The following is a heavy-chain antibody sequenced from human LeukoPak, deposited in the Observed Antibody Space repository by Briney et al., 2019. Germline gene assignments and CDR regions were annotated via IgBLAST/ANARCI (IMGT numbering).Heavy chain of an antibody. J-gene: IGHJ4*02. D-gene: IGHD4-17*01. CDR2: IYSGGST. CDR1: GFTVSSNC. CDR3: ARDQDDYGDYEFST. Sequence: GGSLRLSCAASGFTVSSNCMSWVRQAPGKGLEWVSVIYSGGSTYYADSVKGRFTISRDNSKNTLYLQMNSLRAEDTAVYYCARDQDDYGDYEFSTWGQGTLVTVSS. V-gene: IGHV3-53*01.